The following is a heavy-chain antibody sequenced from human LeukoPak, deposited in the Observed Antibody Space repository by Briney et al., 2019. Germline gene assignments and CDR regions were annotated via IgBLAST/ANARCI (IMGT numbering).Heavy chain of an antibody. CDR1: GYTFTSYD. Sequence: ASVKVSCKASGYTFTSYDINWVRQAPGRGLEWMGWMNPNSGNTGYAQKFQGRVTITRNTSISTAYMELSSLRSEDTAVYYCARGRGYCSSTSCYYYYYYYMDVWGKGTTVTVS. D-gene: IGHD2-2*01. CDR2: MNPNSGNT. J-gene: IGHJ6*03. CDR3: ARGRGYCSSTSCYYYYYYYMDV. V-gene: IGHV1-8*03.